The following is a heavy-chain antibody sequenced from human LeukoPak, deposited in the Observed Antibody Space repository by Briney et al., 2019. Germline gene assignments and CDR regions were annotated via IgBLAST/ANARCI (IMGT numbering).Heavy chain of an antibody. D-gene: IGHD3-10*01. CDR2: IWYDGSNK. CDR3: AREVPVRGDYYYYGMDV. J-gene: IGHJ6*02. V-gene: IGHV3-33*01. Sequence: GGSLRLSCAASGFTFSSYGMHWVRQAPGKGLEWVAVIWYDGSNKYYADSVKGRFTISRDNSKNTLYLQMNSLRAEDTAVYYCAREVPVRGDYYYYGMDVWGQGTTVTVSS. CDR1: GFTFSSYG.